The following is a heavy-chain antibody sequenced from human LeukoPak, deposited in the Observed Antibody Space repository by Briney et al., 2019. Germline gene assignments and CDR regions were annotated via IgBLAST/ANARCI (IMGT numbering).Heavy chain of an antibody. CDR1: GFTFSSYA. J-gene: IGHJ4*02. CDR3: ARGWITMVRGVSYYFDY. D-gene: IGHD3-10*01. V-gene: IGHV4-31*02. Sequence: LRLSCAASGFTFSSYAMSWVRQHPGKGLEWIGYIYYSGSTYYNPSLKSRVTISVDTSKNQFSLKLSSVTAADTAVYYCARGWITMVRGVSYYFDYWGQGTLVTVSS. CDR2: IYYSGST.